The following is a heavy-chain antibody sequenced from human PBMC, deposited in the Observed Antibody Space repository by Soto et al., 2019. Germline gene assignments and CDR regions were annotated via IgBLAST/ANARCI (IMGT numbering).Heavy chain of an antibody. CDR2: INHSGST. D-gene: IGHD2-2*01. Sequence: SDTLSLTCTFYGLSFSCYFLSWIRQTPGKGLEWIGEINHSGSTNYNPSLKSRVTISVDTSKNQFSLKLSSVTAADTAVYYCARGGSVVVPAAKALNWFDPWGQGTMVNVS. V-gene: IGHV4-34*01. CDR1: GLSFSCYF. CDR3: ARGGSVVVPAAKALNWFDP. J-gene: IGHJ5*02.